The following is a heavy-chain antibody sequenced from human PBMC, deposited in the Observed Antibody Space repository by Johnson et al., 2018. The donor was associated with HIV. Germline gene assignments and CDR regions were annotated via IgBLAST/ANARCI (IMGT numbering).Heavy chain of an antibody. J-gene: IGHJ3*02. CDR3: AKVGGYSGYGHLEAFDI. CDR2: IGTAGDT. CDR1: GFTFSSYD. V-gene: IGHV3-13*01. Sequence: VQLVESGGGLVQPGGSLRLSCAASGFTFSSYDMHWVRQATGKGLEWVSAIGTAGDTYYPGSVKGRFTISRDNAKNSLYLQMNSLRAEDTALYYCAKVGGYSGYGHLEAFDIWGQGTMVTVSS. D-gene: IGHD5-12*01.